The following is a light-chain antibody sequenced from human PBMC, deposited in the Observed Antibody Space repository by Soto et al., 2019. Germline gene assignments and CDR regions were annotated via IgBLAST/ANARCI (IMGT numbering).Light chain of an antibody. CDR1: SGHSKYA. CDR2: LNSDGRH. CDR3: QTWGTGFQV. V-gene: IGLV4-69*01. Sequence: QPVLTQSPSASASLGASVKLTCTRSSGHSKYAIAWHQQQPEKGPRYLMRLNSDGRHIKGDGIPDRFSGSSSGAERYLSISSLQSEDEADYYCQTWGTGFQVFGTGTKLTVL. J-gene: IGLJ1*01.